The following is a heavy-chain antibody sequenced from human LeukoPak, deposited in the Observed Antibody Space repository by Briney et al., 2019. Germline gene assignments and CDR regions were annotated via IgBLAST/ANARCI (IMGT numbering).Heavy chain of an antibody. D-gene: IGHD1-1*01. J-gene: IGHJ4*02. V-gene: IGHV3-48*01. CDR1: GFTFSNYD. CDR3: ARESSGWNENY. CDR2: ISGSGTTI. Sequence: GGSLRLSCAASGFTFSNYDLNWVRQAPGKGLEWVSYISGSGTTIFYADSVKGRSTISRDNVKNSLYLQMNSLRAEDTAVYYCARESSGWNENYWGQGTLVTVSS.